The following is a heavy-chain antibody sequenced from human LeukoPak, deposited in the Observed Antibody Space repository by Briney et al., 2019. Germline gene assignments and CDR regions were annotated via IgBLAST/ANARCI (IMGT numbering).Heavy chain of an antibody. CDR3: ARHGGNYCSSISCYDY. Sequence: GESLKILCMGSGYSFFTYWFGWVRQMPRKSWLWLVDFFPGDSHTRYSPSVHSQLTISADKSSNTAYLQCSSLKASDTAIFYCARHGGNYCSSISCYDYWGQGTLVTVSS. CDR1: GYSFFTYW. V-gene: IGHV5-51*01. D-gene: IGHD2-2*01. CDR2: FFPGDSHT. J-gene: IGHJ4*02.